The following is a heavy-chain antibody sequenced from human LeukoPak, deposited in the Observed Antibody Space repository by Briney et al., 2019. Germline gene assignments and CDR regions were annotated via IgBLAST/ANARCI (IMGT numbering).Heavy chain of an antibody. Sequence: GGSLRLSCAASGFTFSTYAMAWVRHAPGKGLEWVSGVTGSGSYTYYADSVQGRFSISRDNSKNTLYLQMNILRAEDTAVYYCAKDRLPLGELSLFDYWGQGTLVTVSS. J-gene: IGHJ4*02. V-gene: IGHV3-23*01. CDR1: GFTFSTYA. CDR3: AKDRLPLGELSLFDY. CDR2: VTGSGSYT. D-gene: IGHD3-16*02.